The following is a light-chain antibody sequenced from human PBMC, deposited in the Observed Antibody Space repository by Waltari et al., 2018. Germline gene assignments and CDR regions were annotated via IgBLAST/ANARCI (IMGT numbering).Light chain of an antibody. J-gene: IGKJ1*01. CDR2: AAC. Sequence: IQMTKAPSSLYASVGDRLTSTCRASQGISNSLAWYQQKPGKAPKLLLYAACRLESGVPSRFSGSGSGTDYSLTISSLQAEDFATYYCQQYYSMWTFGQGTKVEIK. V-gene: IGKV1-NL1*01. CDR1: QGISNS. CDR3: QQYYSMWT.